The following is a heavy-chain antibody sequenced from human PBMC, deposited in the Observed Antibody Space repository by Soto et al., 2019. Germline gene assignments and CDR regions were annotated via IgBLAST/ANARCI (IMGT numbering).Heavy chain of an antibody. CDR1: GYTFTSYY. CDR3: ARESNASYGVQFSYYYNMDV. D-gene: IGHD2-8*01. CDR2: INANGGST. V-gene: IGHV1-46*03. J-gene: IGHJ6*03. Sequence: QVQLVQSGAEVKKPGASVKVSCKASGYTFTSYYMHWVRQAPVQGLEWMGIINANGGSTSYAQKCRGRCNVTRDTATSTVYMEMGSLRSEDTAVYYCARESNASYGVQFSYYYNMDVWGKGTTVTVSS.